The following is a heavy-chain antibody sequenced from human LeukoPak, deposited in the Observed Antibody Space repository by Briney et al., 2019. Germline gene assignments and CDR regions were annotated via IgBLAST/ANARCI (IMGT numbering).Heavy chain of an antibody. CDR3: AKELVGATTGY. Sequence: GGSLRLSCAASGFTFSSYGMSWVRQAPGKGLEWVSAISGSGGSTYYADSVKGRFTISRDNSKNTLYPQMNSLRAEDTAVYYCAKELVGATTGYWGQGTLVTVSS. CDR1: GFTFSSYG. J-gene: IGHJ4*02. D-gene: IGHD1-26*01. V-gene: IGHV3-23*01. CDR2: ISGSGGST.